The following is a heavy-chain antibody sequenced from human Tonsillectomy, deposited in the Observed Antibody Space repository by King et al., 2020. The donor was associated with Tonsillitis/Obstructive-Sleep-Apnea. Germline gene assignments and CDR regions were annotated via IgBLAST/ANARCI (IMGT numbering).Heavy chain of an antibody. Sequence: QVQLQQWGAGLLKPSETLSLTCAVYGGSFSGYYWTWIRQPPGKGLEWIGEIYHSGSTNYNPSLKSRVTISVDTSKNQFSLKLRSVTAADTAVYYCARVPREFRSSFDSWGQGILVTVSS. D-gene: IGHD6-6*01. CDR3: ARVPREFRSSFDS. V-gene: IGHV4-34*01. J-gene: IGHJ4*02. CDR1: GGSFSGYY. CDR2: IYHSGST.